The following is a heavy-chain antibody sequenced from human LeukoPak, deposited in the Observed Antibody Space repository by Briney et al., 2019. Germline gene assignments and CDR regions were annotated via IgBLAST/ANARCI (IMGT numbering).Heavy chain of an antibody. Sequence: SETLSLTCAVYGGSFSGYYWSWIRQPPGKGLEWIGEINHSGSTNCNPSLKSRVTISVDTSKNQFSLKLSSVTAADTAVYYCARGPLYSSGWYEGGIDYWGQGTLVTVSS. J-gene: IGHJ4*02. CDR2: INHSGST. V-gene: IGHV4-34*01. CDR1: GGSFSGYY. D-gene: IGHD6-19*01. CDR3: ARGPLYSSGWYEGGIDY.